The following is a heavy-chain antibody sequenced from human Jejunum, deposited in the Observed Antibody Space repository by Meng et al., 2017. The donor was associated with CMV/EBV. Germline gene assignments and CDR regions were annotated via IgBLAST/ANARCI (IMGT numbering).Heavy chain of an antibody. J-gene: IGHJ4*02. CDR3: GRDQGRELINH. D-gene: IGHD1-7*01. CDR1: GYDSSSDSR. V-gene: IGHV4-4*02. CDR2: VYHRGDT. Sequence: VQPSGPLPLPFTSSGYDSSSDSRWSWLRNPPGKGLEWIGEVYHRGDTNYNPSLKSLVDISVDKSKNQFYLSLFSVTAADTAVYYCGRDQGRELINHWGQGTLVTVS.